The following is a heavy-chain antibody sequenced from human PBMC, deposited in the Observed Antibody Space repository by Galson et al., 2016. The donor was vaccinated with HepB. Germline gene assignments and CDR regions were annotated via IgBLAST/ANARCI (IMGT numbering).Heavy chain of an antibody. D-gene: IGHD2-2*01. CDR1: GYTFNDHY. CDR2: INPKRGGT. Sequence: SVKVSCKASGYTFNDHYIHWVRHVPGQGLEWMGWINPKRGGTTYADKFQGGVTMTSDTSTSTVYMELSSLRSEDTAVYYCARDCRPAATPEGWFDPWGQGTLVTVSS. J-gene: IGHJ5*02. V-gene: IGHV1-2*02. CDR3: ARDCRPAATPEGWFDP.